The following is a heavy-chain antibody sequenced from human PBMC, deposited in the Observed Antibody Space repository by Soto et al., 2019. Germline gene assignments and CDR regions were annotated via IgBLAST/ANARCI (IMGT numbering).Heavy chain of an antibody. V-gene: IGHV3-74*01. J-gene: IGHJ1*01. Sequence: EVQLVESGGGLVQPGGTLRLSCAASGFTFSSYWMHWVRQAPGKGLVWVSRINSDGSSTSYADSVKGRFTISRDNAKNTLYLQMNSLRAEDTAVYYCARGGSSSGWYGYFQHWGQGTLVTVSS. CDR3: ARGGSSSGWYGYFQH. D-gene: IGHD6-19*01. CDR2: INSDGSST. CDR1: GFTFSSYW.